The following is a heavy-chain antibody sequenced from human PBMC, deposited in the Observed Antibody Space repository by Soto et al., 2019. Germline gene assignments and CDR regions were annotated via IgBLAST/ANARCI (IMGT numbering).Heavy chain of an antibody. D-gene: IGHD6-13*01. CDR1: GGSMNGYY. V-gene: IGHV4-4*09. J-gene: IGHJ4*02. CDR3: ARSVATPGTNIDF. CDR2: IYFSGSA. Sequence: SETLSLTCSVSGGSMNGYYWSWIRQTPGQGLEWLGFIYFSGSARYNPSLMSRLTISLDKSKRQFSMSLSSVTAADTAVYYCARSVATPGTNIDFWGQGTLVTVSS.